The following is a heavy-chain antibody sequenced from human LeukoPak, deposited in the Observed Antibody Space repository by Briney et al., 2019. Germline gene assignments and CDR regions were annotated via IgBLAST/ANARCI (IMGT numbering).Heavy chain of an antibody. V-gene: IGHV3-7*01. D-gene: IGHD3-3*01. CDR1: GFTYGNYL. Sequence: GGSLRLSCAASGFTYGNYLMHWVRQAPGKGLEWVAHIKQDGSQEYYVDSVKGRFTISRDSAKNSLYLQMNSLRAEDTAVYYCARGVPYDSWSGPHYSDYWGQGTLVTVSS. CDR2: IKQDGSQE. J-gene: IGHJ4*02. CDR3: ARGVPYDSWSGPHYSDY.